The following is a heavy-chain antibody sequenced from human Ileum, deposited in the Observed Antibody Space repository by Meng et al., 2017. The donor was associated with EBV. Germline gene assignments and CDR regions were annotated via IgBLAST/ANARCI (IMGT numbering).Heavy chain of an antibody. CDR2: MYYSGSP. CDR3: ASPLGYYYYGSYV. Sequence: HLALQDSGPRLVKPSEPLSLTCTVSGDSISSSGYYWGWIRQPPGKGLEWIGSMYYSGSPYYNPSLKSRVTISVDTSKNQFSLRLNSVTAADTAVYFCASPLGYYYYGSYVWGQGTTVTVSS. J-gene: IGHJ6*02. V-gene: IGHV4-39*07. CDR1: GDSISSSGYY. D-gene: IGHD7-27*01.